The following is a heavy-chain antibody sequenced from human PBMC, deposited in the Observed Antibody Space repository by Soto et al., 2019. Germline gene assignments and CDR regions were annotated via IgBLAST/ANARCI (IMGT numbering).Heavy chain of an antibody. CDR2: IYPGDSDT. Sequence: PGESLKISCKGSGYSFTSYWIGWVRQMPGKGLEWMGIIYPGDSDTRYSPSFQGQVTISADKSISTAYLQWSSLKASDTAMYYCARLDYVWGSSTYWFDPWGQGTLVTVSS. J-gene: IGHJ5*02. CDR3: ARLDYVWGSSTYWFDP. D-gene: IGHD3-16*01. CDR1: GYSFTSYW. V-gene: IGHV5-51*01.